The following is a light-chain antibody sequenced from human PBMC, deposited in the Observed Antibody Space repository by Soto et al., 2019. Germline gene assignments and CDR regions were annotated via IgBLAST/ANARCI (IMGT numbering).Light chain of an antibody. CDR2: GAS. CDR3: QQYGSSPSWT. V-gene: IGKV3-20*01. CDR1: QSVSSSY. Sequence: EFVFAPSPGTLSFSPGERATLSCRAIQSVSSSYLAWYQQKPGQAPRLLIYGASSRATGIPDRFSGSGSGTDFTLTISRLEPEDFAVYYCQQYGSSPSWTFGQGTKVDIK. J-gene: IGKJ1*01.